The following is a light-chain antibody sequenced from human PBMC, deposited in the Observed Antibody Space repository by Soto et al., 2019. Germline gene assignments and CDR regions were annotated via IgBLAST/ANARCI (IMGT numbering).Light chain of an antibody. J-gene: IGLJ1*01. Sequence: QSVLTQPASVSGSPGQSITISCSGSSSDIGGHNYVSWYQQHPGKAPKLILYEVSYRPSGVSNRFSGSKSGNTASLTISGLQAEDEDDYYCSSFASSGTPYVFGAGTKVTVL. CDR1: SSDIGGHNY. V-gene: IGLV2-14*01. CDR3: SSFASSGTPYV. CDR2: EVS.